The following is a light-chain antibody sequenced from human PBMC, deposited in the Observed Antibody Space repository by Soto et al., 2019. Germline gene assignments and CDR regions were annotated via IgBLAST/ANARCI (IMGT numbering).Light chain of an antibody. CDR2: DVS. V-gene: IGLV2-14*01. CDR1: SNYIGRYNY. J-gene: IGLJ1*01. CDR3: SSYISSSTYV. Sequence: QSVLTQPASVSGSPGQSITISCTGTSNYIGRYNYVSWYQQYPGKAPKFMIYDVSNRPSGVSNRFSGSKSGNTASLTIPGLQAEDEADYYCSSYISSSTYVFGTGTKVTVL.